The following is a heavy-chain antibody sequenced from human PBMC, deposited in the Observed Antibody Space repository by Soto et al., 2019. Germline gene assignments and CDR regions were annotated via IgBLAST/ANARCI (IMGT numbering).Heavy chain of an antibody. CDR1: GGSISSGGYY. Sequence: SETLSLTCTVSGGSISSGGYYWSWIRQHPGKGLEWIGYIYYSGSTYYNPSLKSRVTISVDTSKNQFSLKLSSVTAADTAVYYCARDPGSTVVTPRPSHFDYWGQGTLVTVSS. CDR2: IYYSGST. V-gene: IGHV4-31*03. CDR3: ARDPGSTVVTPRPSHFDY. D-gene: IGHD4-17*01. J-gene: IGHJ4*02.